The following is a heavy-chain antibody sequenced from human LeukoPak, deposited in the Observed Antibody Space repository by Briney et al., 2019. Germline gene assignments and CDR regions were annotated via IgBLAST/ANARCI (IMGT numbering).Heavy chain of an antibody. J-gene: IGHJ3*02. CDR1: GYTFTGYH. Sequence: ASAKVSCKAPGYTFTGYHMHCVPQAPGQGREWMGCINPNSGGTNYAQKVQARVTMTRDTSISTAYMELSSLRSDDTAVYYCASPTTVTDYDACDIWGQGTMVTVSS. CDR2: INPNSGGT. V-gene: IGHV1-2*02. D-gene: IGHD4-17*01. CDR3: ASPTTVTDYDACDI.